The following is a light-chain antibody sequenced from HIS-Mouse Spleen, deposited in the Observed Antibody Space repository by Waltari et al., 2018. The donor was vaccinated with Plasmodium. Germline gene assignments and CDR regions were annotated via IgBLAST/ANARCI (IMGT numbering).Light chain of an antibody. CDR3: CSYAGSRTFV. CDR2: EGS. J-gene: IGLJ3*02. V-gene: IGLV2-23*03. CDR1: SSDVGSYNL. Sequence: QSALTQPASVSGSPGQSITISCTGTSSDVGSYNLVSWYQQHPAKAPKLMIYEGSKRPSGVSNRFSGSKSGNTASLTISGLQAEDEADYYCCSYAGSRTFVFGGGTKLTVL.